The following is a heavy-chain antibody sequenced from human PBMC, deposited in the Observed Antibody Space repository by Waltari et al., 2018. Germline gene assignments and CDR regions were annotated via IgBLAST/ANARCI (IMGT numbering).Heavy chain of an antibody. CDR1: GFTFSNFG. J-gene: IGHJ4*02. D-gene: IGHD2-2*02. V-gene: IGHV3-30*02. CDR2: IWFDGSDK. Sequence: QVNLVESGGGVVQPGGSLRLSCATSGFTFSNFGMHLVRQAPGKGLELVALIWFDGSDKFYADSVRGRFTISRDNSARTLYLDMDSLRLDDTAMYYCAKDAFGNTYLDFWGQGTLVTVSS. CDR3: AKDAFGNTYLDF.